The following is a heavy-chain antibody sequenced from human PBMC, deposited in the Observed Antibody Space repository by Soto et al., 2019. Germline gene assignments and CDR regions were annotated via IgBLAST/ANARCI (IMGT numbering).Heavy chain of an antibody. Sequence: PSETLSLTCNVSGASVSHGYWSWIRQPPGKGLEWIGSIYNSGRTYYNPSLKSRVTISVDTSKNQFSLKLSSVTAADTAVYYCARQNYCSTSSCPPDFDYWGQGTLVTVSS. CDR1: GASVSHGY. J-gene: IGHJ4*02. CDR3: ARQNYCSTSSCPPDFDY. CDR2: IYNSGRT. D-gene: IGHD2-2*01. V-gene: IGHV4-39*01.